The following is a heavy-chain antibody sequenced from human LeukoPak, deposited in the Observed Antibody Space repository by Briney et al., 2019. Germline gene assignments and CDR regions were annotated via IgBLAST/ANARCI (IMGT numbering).Heavy chain of an antibody. J-gene: IGHJ6*03. V-gene: IGHV3-21*01. CDR3: ARRRDGYNYGFDPYGIDYYYYYMDV. Sequence: PGGSLRLSCAASGFTFSSYGMNWVRQAPGKGLEWVSSISSSSSYIYYADSVKGRFTISRDNAKNSLYLQMNSLRAEDTAVYYCARRRDGYNYGFDPYGIDYYYYYMDVWGKGTTVTVSS. D-gene: IGHD5-24*01. CDR1: GFTFSSYG. CDR2: ISSSSSYI.